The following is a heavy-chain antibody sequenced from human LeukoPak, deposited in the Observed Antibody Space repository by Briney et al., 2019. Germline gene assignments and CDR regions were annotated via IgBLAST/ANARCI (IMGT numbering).Heavy chain of an antibody. CDR1: GGSISSSNW. V-gene: IGHV4-4*02. D-gene: IGHD1-26*01. Sequence: PSETLSLTCAVSGGSISSSNWWGWVRQPPGKWLEWIGEIYHSGSTNYNPSPKSRVTISVDKSKKQFSLKLSSVGGEVMGVYYCARVLKWELLLTGRFDPWGQGTLVTVSS. CDR2: IYHSGST. J-gene: IGHJ5*02. CDR3: ARVLKWELLLTGRFDP.